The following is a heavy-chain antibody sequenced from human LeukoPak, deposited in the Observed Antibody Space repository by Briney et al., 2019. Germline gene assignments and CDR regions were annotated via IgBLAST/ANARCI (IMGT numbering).Heavy chain of an antibody. CDR1: GGSISSSSYY. Sequence: SETLSLTCTVSGGSISSSSYYWGWIRQPPGKGLEWIGSIYYSGSTYYNPSLKSRVTISVDTSKNQFSLKLSSVTAADTAVYYCARGYYDSSGPWDYWGQGTLVTVSS. J-gene: IGHJ4*02. CDR3: ARGYYDSSGPWDY. D-gene: IGHD3-22*01. CDR2: IYYSGST. V-gene: IGHV4-39*07.